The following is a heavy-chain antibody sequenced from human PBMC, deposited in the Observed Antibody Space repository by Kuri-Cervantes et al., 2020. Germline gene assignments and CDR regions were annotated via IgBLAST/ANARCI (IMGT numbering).Heavy chain of an antibody. D-gene: IGHD4-17*01. CDR2: ISWNSGSI. CDR1: GFTFDDYA. Sequence: SLKISCAASGFTFDDYAMHWVRQAPGKGLEWVSGISWNSGSIGYADSVKGRFTISRDNSKNTLYLQMNSLRVEDTAVYYCAKDWHYGQPRAFDIWGQGTMVTVSS. V-gene: IGHV3-9*01. J-gene: IGHJ3*02. CDR3: AKDWHYGQPRAFDI.